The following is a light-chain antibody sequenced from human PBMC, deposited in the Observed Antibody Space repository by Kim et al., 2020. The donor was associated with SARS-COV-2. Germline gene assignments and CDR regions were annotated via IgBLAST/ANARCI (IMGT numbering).Light chain of an antibody. J-gene: IGKJ5*01. CDR3: QKYNSAPST. V-gene: IGKV1-27*01. Sequence: DIQMTQSPSSLSASVGDRVTITCRASQDIGNYLAWYQQRPGKPPKLLIFAASTLQSGVPSRFSGVTSGTEFTLIISSLQPEDVATYVCQKYNSAPSTFGQGTRLEIK. CDR1: QDIGNY. CDR2: AAS.